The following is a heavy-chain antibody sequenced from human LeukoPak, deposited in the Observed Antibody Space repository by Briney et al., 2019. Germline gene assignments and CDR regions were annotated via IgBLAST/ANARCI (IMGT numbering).Heavy chain of an antibody. CDR1: GGSISSSSYY. D-gene: IGHD2-15*01. J-gene: IGHJ5*02. Sequence: SETLSLTCTVSGGSISSSSYYWGWIRQPPGKGLEWIGSIYYSGSTYYNPSLKSRVTISVDTSKNQFSLKLSSVTAADTAVYYCARDPGYCSGGSCYSSWFDPWGQGTLVTVSS. CDR3: ARDPGYCSGGSCYSSWFDP. CDR2: IYYSGST. V-gene: IGHV4-39*07.